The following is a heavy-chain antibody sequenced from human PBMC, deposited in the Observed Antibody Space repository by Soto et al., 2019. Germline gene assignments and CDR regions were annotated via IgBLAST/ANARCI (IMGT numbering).Heavy chain of an antibody. CDR3: ARDRWLRYSGYDWHFDY. CDR1: GFPFSSYE. Sequence: GGSLRLSCAASGFPFSSYEMNWVRQAPGKGLEWVAYISSGGGNIYYAESVKGRFTISRDNAKNSVDLQMNSLRAEDTAVYYCARDRWLRYSGYDWHFDYWGQGTLVTVSS. D-gene: IGHD5-12*01. J-gene: IGHJ4*02. V-gene: IGHV3-48*03. CDR2: ISSGGGNI.